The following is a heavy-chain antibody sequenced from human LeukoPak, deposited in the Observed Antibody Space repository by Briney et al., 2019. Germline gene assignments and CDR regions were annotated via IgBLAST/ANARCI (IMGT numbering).Heavy chain of an antibody. CDR3: AARRPLAVAGPFVH. CDR1: GFTFSTYA. V-gene: IGHV3-23*01. D-gene: IGHD6-19*01. CDR2: ISGSGGAT. Sequence: GGSLRLSCAASGFTFSTYAMGWVRQAAGKGLEWVSTISGSGGATYSADSVKGRSTSSRDNSSTTLYLKMTSLRVDATAVYYWAARRPLAVAGPFVHWGEGPRVTVSS. J-gene: IGHJ4*02.